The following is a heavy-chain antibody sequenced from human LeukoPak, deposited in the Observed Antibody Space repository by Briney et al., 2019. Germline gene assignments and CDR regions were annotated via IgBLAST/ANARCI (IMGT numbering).Heavy chain of an antibody. Sequence: PGGSLRLSCAASGFTFNNYWMHWVRQAPGKGLVWVSRINTDGSDTNYADSMKGRFTISRDNAKNTLYLQMNSLRAEDTAVYYCARVGLQYYASGSHYNYWGQGTLVTVSS. CDR3: ARVGLQYYASGSHYNY. CDR2: INTDGSDT. CDR1: GFTFNNYW. D-gene: IGHD3-10*01. V-gene: IGHV3-74*01. J-gene: IGHJ4*02.